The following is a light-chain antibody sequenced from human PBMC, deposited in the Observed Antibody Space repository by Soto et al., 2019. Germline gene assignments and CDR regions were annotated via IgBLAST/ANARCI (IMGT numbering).Light chain of an antibody. CDR3: QQRGDRPMYT. J-gene: IGKJ2*01. Sequence: EIVLTQSPGTMSLSPGESSTLSCRASQSVRHFAWYHQKPGQAPRVLMSDPFTRASGTPARFSGSGSATDFALAISSLGPEEFAGYYGQQRGDRPMYTFGEGTILEI. CDR2: DPF. CDR1: QSVRH. V-gene: IGKV3-11*01.